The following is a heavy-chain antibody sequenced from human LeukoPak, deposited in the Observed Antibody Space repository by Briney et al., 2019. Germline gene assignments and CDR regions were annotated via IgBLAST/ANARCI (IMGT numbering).Heavy chain of an antibody. V-gene: IGHV3-7*01. D-gene: IGHD1-14*01. CDR2: INQGGSDK. CDR1: GFTFSGHW. J-gene: IGHJ4*02. Sequence: GGSLRLSCAASGFTFSGHWMSWVRQAPGKGLKWVANINQGGSDKYYVDSVKGRFTISRDNANNLLYLQMNSLRGEDTAVYYCTRDRSRAEDDWGQGTLVTVSS. CDR3: TRDRSRAEDD.